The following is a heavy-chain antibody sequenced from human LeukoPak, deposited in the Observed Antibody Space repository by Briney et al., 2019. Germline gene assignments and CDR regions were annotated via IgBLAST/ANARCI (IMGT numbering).Heavy chain of an antibody. D-gene: IGHD3-10*01. Sequence: ASVKVSCKASGYTCTGYYMHWVRQAPGQGLEWMGWINPNSGDTHYVQKFQGRVTMTRDTSISTAYMELSSLRSDDTAMYYCTRGGIDYWGQGTLVTVSS. CDR1: GYTCTGYY. CDR2: INPNSGDT. CDR3: TRGGIDY. J-gene: IGHJ4*02. V-gene: IGHV1-2*02.